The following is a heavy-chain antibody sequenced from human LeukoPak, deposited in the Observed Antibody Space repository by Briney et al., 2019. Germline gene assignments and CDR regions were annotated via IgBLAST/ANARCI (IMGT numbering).Heavy chain of an antibody. V-gene: IGHV4-4*07. CDR2: IYTSGST. Sequence: SETLSLTCTVSGGSLSSYYWSWIRQPAGKGLEWIGRIYTSGSTNYNPSHKSRVTMPVGTSKTKFSLKLRSETAADTAVYYCARALIVAATSGVDAFDIWGQRTIVAVSS. CDR3: ARALIVAATSGVDAFDI. CDR1: GGSLSSYY. J-gene: IGHJ3*02. D-gene: IGHD1-26*01.